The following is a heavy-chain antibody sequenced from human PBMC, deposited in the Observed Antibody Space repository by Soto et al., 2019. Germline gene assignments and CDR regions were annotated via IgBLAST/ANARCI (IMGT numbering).Heavy chain of an antibody. CDR2: ISTRGEV. Sequence: GGSLRLSCAASGFSFSTYSINWVRQAPGKGLEWVSSISTRGEVYYADSVKGRFTISRDNSKNSVSLQMNSLRGDDTAVYYCAREETAWPLAYGLDVWGQGTTVTVSS. CDR3: AREETAWPLAYGLDV. V-gene: IGHV3-21*01. J-gene: IGHJ6*02. CDR1: GFSFSTYS. D-gene: IGHD2-21*02.